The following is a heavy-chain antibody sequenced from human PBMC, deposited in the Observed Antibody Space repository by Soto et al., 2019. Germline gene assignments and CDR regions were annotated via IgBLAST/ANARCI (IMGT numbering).Heavy chain of an antibody. Sequence: QVQLLQSGAEGKKPGASVKVSCKASGYTFTSYGISWVRQAPGQGLEWMGWISAYNGNTNYAQKLQGRVTMTTDTSTSTAYMELRSLRSDDTAVYYCAREQEQLERGGWFDPWGQGTLVTVSS. D-gene: IGHD1-1*01. CDR1: GYTFTSYG. CDR3: AREQEQLERGGWFDP. V-gene: IGHV1-18*01. CDR2: ISAYNGNT. J-gene: IGHJ5*02.